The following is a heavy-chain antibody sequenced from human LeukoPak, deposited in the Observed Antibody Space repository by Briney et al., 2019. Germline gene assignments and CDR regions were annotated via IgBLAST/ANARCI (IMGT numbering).Heavy chain of an antibody. J-gene: IGHJ4*02. CDR3: AKVDRRVVASGGPEY. V-gene: IGHV3-23*01. D-gene: IGHD2-15*01. CDR2: ISGSGGST. CDR1: GFTFSSYA. Sequence: GGSLRLSCAGSGFTFSSYAMSWVRQAPGKGLEWVSAISGSGGSTYYADSVKGRFTISRDNSKNTLYLQMNSLRAEDTAVYYCAKVDRRVVASGGPEYWGQGTLVTVSS.